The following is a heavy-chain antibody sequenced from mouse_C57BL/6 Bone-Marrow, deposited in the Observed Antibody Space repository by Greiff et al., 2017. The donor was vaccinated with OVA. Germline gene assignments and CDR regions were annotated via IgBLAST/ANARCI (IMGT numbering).Heavy chain of an antibody. CDR2: IDPSDSYT. J-gene: IGHJ2*01. CDR1: GFTFTSYW. V-gene: IGHV1-69*01. Sequence: QVQLKQPGADLVMPGPSVTLSCTASGFTFTSYWMPWVKPRPGQGLEWIGEIDPSDSYTNYNQKFKGKFTLTVDKSSSTAYMQLSSLSSYDTAVYYCARDPTLDDWGQGTTLTVSS. D-gene: IGHD2-10*01. CDR3: ARDPTLDD.